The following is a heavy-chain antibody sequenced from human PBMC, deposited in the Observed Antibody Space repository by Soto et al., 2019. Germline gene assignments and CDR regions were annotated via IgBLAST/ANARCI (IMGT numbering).Heavy chain of an antibody. CDR2: IFSTDET. D-gene: IGHD5-12*01. CDR1: GFSLSNARMG. CDR3: ARTGHIGYSGYDYFDY. Sequence: QGTLKESGPVLLKPTETLTLTCTVSGFSLSNARMGVSWIRQPPGKALEWLAHIFSTDETSYSTSLKSRLTISKDTYKRQVVLTMTNMDTVDTATYYCARTGHIGYSGYDYFDYWGQGTLVTVSS. J-gene: IGHJ4*02. V-gene: IGHV2-26*01.